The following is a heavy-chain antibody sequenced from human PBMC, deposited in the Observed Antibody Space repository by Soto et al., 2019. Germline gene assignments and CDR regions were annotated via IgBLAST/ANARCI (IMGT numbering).Heavy chain of an antibody. D-gene: IGHD6-19*01. Sequence: EVQLVESGGGSVQPGESLRLSCAASEFTFSSYSMNWVRQAPGKGPEWVAYISSSSRTVYYADSVKGRFTISRDNANSAVGLQMDSLRPEDTAVYFCARGLSIPIAGLLGYWGQGALVTVSP. J-gene: IGHJ4*02. CDR3: ARGLSIPIAGLLGY. CDR1: EFTFSSYS. CDR2: ISSSSRTV. V-gene: IGHV3-48*01.